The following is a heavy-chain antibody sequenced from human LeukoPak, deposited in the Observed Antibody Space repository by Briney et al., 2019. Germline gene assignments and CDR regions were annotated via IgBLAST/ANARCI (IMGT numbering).Heavy chain of an antibody. CDR2: INPNSGGT. V-gene: IGHV1-2*02. CDR3: AGDLSYYDFWSGYYY. CDR1: GYTFTGYY. Sequence: ASVKVSCKASGYTFTGYYMHWARQAPGQGLEWMGWINPNSGGTNYAQKFQGRVTMTRDTSISTAYMELSRLRSDDTAVYYCAGDLSYYDFWSGYYYWGQGTLVTVSS. J-gene: IGHJ4*02. D-gene: IGHD3-3*01.